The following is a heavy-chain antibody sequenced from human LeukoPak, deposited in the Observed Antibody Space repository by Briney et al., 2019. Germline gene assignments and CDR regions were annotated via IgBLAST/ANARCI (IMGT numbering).Heavy chain of an antibody. V-gene: IGHV3-23*01. CDR1: GFTFSSYA. J-gene: IGHJ6*02. CDR3: ARDTVETYYYYGMDV. Sequence: GGSLRLSCAASGFTFSSYAMTWVRQAPGKGLEWVSAVSASGGSTYYADSVKGRFTISRDNSKNTLYLQMNSLRAEDTAVYYCARDTVETYYYYGMDVWGQGTTVTGSS. D-gene: IGHD2-21*01. CDR2: VSASGGST.